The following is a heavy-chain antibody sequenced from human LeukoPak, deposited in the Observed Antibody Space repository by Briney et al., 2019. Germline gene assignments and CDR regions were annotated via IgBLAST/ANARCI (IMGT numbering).Heavy chain of an antibody. V-gene: IGHV3-23*01. Sequence: GGSLRLSSAASGFTFRSYVMSWVRQAPGKGLEWVSAISNSGGSTYYADSVKGRFTISRDNSKNTLYLQMNSLRAEDTAVYYCAKDQGGGYDSSGYYYGFGMDVWGQGTTVTVSS. CDR3: AKDQGGGYDSSGYYYGFGMDV. J-gene: IGHJ6*02. D-gene: IGHD3-22*01. CDR1: GFTFRSYV. CDR2: ISNSGGST.